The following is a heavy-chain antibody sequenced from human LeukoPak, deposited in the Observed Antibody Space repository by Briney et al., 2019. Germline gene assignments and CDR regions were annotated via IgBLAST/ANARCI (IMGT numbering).Heavy chain of an antibody. Sequence: LETLSLTCTVSGGSVSNGNFYWSWLRQPPGKALEWIGYIYYTGSAYYSPSLEGRVRISVDTSKNQFSVKLNSVTAADTAVYYCASRRLQFRFRPFDYWGQGTLVTVSS. CDR1: GGSVSNGNFY. J-gene: IGHJ4*02. CDR2: IYYTGSA. CDR3: ASRRLQFRFRPFDY. V-gene: IGHV4-61*01. D-gene: IGHD5-24*01.